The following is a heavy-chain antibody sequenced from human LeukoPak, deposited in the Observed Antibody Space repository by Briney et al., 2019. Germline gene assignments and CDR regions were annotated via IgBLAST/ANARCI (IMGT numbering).Heavy chain of an antibody. J-gene: IGHJ3*02. D-gene: IGHD3-22*01. CDR1: GGTFSSYA. CDR3: ARDPTYYYDSSGYVDI. Sequence: SVKVSCKASGGTFSSYAISWVRQAPGQGLEWMGRIIPILGIANYAQKFQGRVTITADKSTSTAYMELSSLRSEDTAVYYCARDPTYYYDSSGYVDIWGQGTMVTVSS. CDR2: IIPILGIA. V-gene: IGHV1-69*04.